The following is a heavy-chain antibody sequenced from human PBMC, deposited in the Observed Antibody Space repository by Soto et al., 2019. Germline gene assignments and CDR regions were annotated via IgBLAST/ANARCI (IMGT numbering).Heavy chain of an antibody. Sequence: ASVKVSCKASGYTFTTYALHWVRQAPGQRLEWMGWINAGSADIKYSQKFQGRVTITRDTSASTVYMELSSLRSEDTAVYYCARVGRRGYSYAHFTYGGREPLVP. CDR2: INAGSADI. J-gene: IGHJ4*02. CDR3: ARVGRRGYSYAHFTY. D-gene: IGHD5-18*01. CDR1: GYTFTTYA. V-gene: IGHV1-3*01.